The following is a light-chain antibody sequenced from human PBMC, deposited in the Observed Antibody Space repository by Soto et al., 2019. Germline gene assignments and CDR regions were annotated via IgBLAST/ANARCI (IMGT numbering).Light chain of an antibody. CDR2: DVS. V-gene: IGLV2-14*01. CDR3: SSYTSSSTLYV. Sequence: QSALTQPASVSGSPGQSITISCTGTSSDVGGSNYVSWYQQHPGKAPKLMMYDVSNRPSGVSNRFSGSKSGNTASLTISGLQAEDEADYYCSSYTSSSTLYVFGTGTKLTVL. CDR1: SSDVGGSNY. J-gene: IGLJ1*01.